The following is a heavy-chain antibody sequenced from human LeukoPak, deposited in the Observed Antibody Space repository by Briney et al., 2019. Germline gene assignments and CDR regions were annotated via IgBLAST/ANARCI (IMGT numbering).Heavy chain of an antibody. Sequence: PSETLSLTCAVSSGSIFSSNWWSWVRQPPGKGLEWIGSIYYSGSTYYNPSLKSRVTISVDTSKNQFSLKLSSVTAADTAVYYCARGEGYYGSGSYRGWGQGTLVTVSS. CDR2: IYYSGST. CDR3: ARGEGYYGSGSYRG. CDR1: SGSIFSSNW. V-gene: IGHV4-4*02. D-gene: IGHD3-10*01. J-gene: IGHJ4*02.